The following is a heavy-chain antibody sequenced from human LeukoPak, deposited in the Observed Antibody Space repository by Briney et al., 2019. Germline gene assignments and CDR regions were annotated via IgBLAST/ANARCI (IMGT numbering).Heavy chain of an antibody. J-gene: IGHJ4*02. V-gene: IGHV3-21*01. CDR3: ARAEGGPATAIY. CDR1: GFTFSVYS. CDR2: ISSTTYT. D-gene: IGHD2-21*02. Sequence: PGGSLRLSCAASGFTFSVYSMSWIRQAPEKGLEWVSSISSTTYTYYADSVKGRFTISRDNSKNSLYLQMNSLTAEDTALYYCARAEGGPATAIYWGQGTLVTVSS.